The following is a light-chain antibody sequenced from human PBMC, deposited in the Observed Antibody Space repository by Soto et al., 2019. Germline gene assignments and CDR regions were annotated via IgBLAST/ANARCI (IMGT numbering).Light chain of an antibody. J-gene: IGKJ5*01. V-gene: IGKV3-11*01. Sequence: EILLTQPPSTLSLVAGERATLSCRASQSVSSYLAWYQQKPGQAPRLLIYDASNRATGIPARFSGSGSGTDFTLTISSLEPEDFAVYYCQQRSNWPLTFGQGTRLEIK. CDR1: QSVSSY. CDR2: DAS. CDR3: QQRSNWPLT.